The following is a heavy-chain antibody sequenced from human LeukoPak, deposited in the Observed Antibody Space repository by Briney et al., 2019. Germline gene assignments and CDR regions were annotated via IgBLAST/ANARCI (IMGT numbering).Heavy chain of an antibody. V-gene: IGHV3-11*06. CDR2: ISSSSTYT. J-gene: IGHJ4*02. CDR1: GFTFSDYY. Sequence: PGGSLRLSCAASGFTFSDYYMSWIRQAPGKGLEWVSYISSSSTYTNYADSVKGRFSISRDNAKNSLYLQMNSLRAEDTAVYYCARVVWYSSSWDDYWGQGTLVTVSS. CDR3: ARVVWYSSSWDDY. D-gene: IGHD6-13*01.